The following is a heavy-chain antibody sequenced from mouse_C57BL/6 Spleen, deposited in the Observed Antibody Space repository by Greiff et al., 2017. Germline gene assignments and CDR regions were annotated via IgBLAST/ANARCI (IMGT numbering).Heavy chain of an antibody. J-gene: IGHJ3*01. D-gene: IGHD1-1*01. Sequence: EVHLVESEGGLVQPGSSMKLSCTASGFTFSDYYMAWVRQVPEKGLEWVANINYDGSSTYYLASLKSRFIISRDNAKNILYLQMSSLKSEDTATYYCARIEIGSSPWFAYWGQGTLVTVSA. CDR2: INYDGSST. CDR3: ARIEIGSSPWFAY. V-gene: IGHV5-16*01. CDR1: GFTFSDYY.